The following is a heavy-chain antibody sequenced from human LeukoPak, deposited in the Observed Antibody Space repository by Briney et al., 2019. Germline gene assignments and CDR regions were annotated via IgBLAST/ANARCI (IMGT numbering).Heavy chain of an antibody. J-gene: IGHJ4*02. CDR1: GFTFDNHW. V-gene: IGHV3-23*01. Sequence: GGPLRLSCAVSGFTFDNHWMHWVRQAPGKGLEWVSAISGSGGSTYYADSVKGRFTISRYNSKNTLYLQMNSLRAEDTAVYYCAKDPGHDILTGYYNPGPAPFDYWGQGTLVTVSS. CDR2: ISGSGGST. D-gene: IGHD3-9*01. CDR3: AKDPGHDILTGYYNPGPAPFDY.